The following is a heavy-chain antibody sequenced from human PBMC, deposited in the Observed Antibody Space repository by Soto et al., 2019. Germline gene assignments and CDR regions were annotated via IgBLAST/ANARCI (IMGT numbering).Heavy chain of an antibody. CDR3: ANDYYDSSGYYYQGRNDY. J-gene: IGHJ4*02. D-gene: IGHD3-22*01. CDR2: ISYDGSNK. Sequence: ESGGGVVQPGRSLRLSCAASGFTFSSYGMHWVRQAPGKGLEWVAVISYDGSNKYYADSVKGRFTISRDNSKNTLYLQMNSLRAEDTAVYYCANDYYDSSGYYYQGRNDYWGQGTLVTVSS. V-gene: IGHV3-30*18. CDR1: GFTFSSYG.